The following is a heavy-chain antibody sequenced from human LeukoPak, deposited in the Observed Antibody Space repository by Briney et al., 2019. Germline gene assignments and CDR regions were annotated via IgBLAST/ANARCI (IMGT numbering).Heavy chain of an antibody. CDR1: GFTFSSYA. J-gene: IGHJ4*02. Sequence: GGSLRLSCAASGFTFSSYAIYWVGHAPGKGLEWVSSVSYLSSHVYYGDSVKGRFSISRDNAKNSLYLQMNSLGAEDTAIYYCGRAFPPLRTSSAGDLWGQGILVTVSS. CDR2: VSYLSSHV. D-gene: IGHD3-16*01. V-gene: IGHV3-21*01. CDR3: GRAFPPLRTSSAGDL.